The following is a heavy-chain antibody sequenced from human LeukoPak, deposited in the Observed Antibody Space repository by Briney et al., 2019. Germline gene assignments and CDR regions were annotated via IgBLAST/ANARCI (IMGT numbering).Heavy chain of an antibody. V-gene: IGHV4-59*01. D-gene: IGHD6-13*01. CDR3: ARGGVAAARGPEY. CDR2: IYYSGST. Sequence: SETLSLTCTVSGGSISSYYWSWLRQPPGKGLEWIGYIYYSGSTNYNPSLKSRVTISVDTSKNQFSLKLSSVTAADTAVYYCARGGVAAARGPEYWGRGTLVTVSS. CDR1: GGSISSYY. J-gene: IGHJ4*02.